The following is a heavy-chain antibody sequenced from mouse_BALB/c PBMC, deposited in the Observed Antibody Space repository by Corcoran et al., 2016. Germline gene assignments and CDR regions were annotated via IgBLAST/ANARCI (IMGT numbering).Heavy chain of an antibody. Sequence: EVQLQQSGAELVKPGASVKLSCTASGFNIKDTYMHWVKQRPEQGLEWIGRIDPANGNTKYDPKFQGKATITADTSSNTAYLQLSSLTSEDTAVYYCARKGGYYGRFPGYYAMDYWGQGTSVTVSS. CDR3: ARKGGYYGRFPGYYAMDY. J-gene: IGHJ4*01. V-gene: IGHV14-3*02. CDR1: GFNIKDTY. D-gene: IGHD1-1*01. CDR2: IDPANGNT.